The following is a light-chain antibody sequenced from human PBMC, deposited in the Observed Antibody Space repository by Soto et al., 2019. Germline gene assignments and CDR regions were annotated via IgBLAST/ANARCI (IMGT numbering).Light chain of an antibody. CDR2: GAS. CDR3: QQYGSSPALT. CDR1: QSVSSSY. J-gene: IGKJ4*01. V-gene: IGKV3-20*01. Sequence: EIVLTPAPVTLSFSPGERATLSCRASQSVSSSYLAWYQQKPGQAPRLLIYGASSRATGIPDRFSGSGSGTDFTLTISRLEPEDFAVYYCQQYGSSPALTFGGGTKVDIK.